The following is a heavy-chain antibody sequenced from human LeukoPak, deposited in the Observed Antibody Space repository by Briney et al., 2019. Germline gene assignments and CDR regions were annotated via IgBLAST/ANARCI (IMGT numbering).Heavy chain of an antibody. D-gene: IGHD6-6*01. CDR2: ISSSSNYI. V-gene: IGHV3-21*01. J-gene: IGHJ4*02. CDR3: AREPTVAARPDY. Sequence: GGSLRLSCADSGFTFTSYTMSWVRQSPGKGLAWDSSISSSSNYIYYADSVKGRFTISRDNAKNSLYLQMNSLRAEDTAVYYCAREPTVAARPDYWGQGTLVTVSS. CDR1: GFTFTSYT.